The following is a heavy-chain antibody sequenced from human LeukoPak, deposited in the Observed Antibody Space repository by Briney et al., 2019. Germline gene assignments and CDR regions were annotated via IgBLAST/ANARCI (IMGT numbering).Heavy chain of an antibody. CDR2: LSYDGSNK. J-gene: IGHJ4*02. Sequence: PGGSLRLSCAASGFTFSNYAMHWVRQAPGKGLEWVAVLSYDGSNKYYADSVKGRFTISRDNSKNTLYLQMNSLSAEDTAVYYCARETSYYFDYWGRGTLVTVSS. CDR1: GFTFSNYA. CDR3: ARETSYYFDY. V-gene: IGHV3-30-3*01.